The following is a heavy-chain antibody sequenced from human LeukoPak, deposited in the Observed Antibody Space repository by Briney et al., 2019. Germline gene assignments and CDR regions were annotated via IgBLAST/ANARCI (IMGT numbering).Heavy chain of an antibody. J-gene: IGHJ4*02. CDR2: ISSSSSYI. CDR3: SRGFMEMATITVNGLDY. D-gene: IGHD5-24*01. Sequence: PGGSLRLSCAASGFTFSSYSMNWVRQAPGKGLEWVSSISSSSSYIYYADSVKGRFTISRDNAKNSLYLQVNSLRGEDTAVYYCSRGFMEMATITVNGLDYWGQGTLVTVSS. CDR1: GFTFSSYS. V-gene: IGHV3-21*04.